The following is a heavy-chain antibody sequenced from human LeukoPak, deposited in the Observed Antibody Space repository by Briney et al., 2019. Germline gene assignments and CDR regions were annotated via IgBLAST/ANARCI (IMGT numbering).Heavy chain of an antibody. J-gene: IGHJ3*02. CDR2: INYSGGA. CDR1: GGSLSSYY. Sequence: SETLSLTCTVSGGSLSSYYFSWIRQSPGKGLEWIAYINYSGGASYNPSLKSRVTMSVDTSKQFSLSLSSVTAADTAVYYCARHNYDDYVFDIWGQGTKVTVSS. CDR3: ARHNYDDYVFDI. D-gene: IGHD4-17*01. V-gene: IGHV4-59*08.